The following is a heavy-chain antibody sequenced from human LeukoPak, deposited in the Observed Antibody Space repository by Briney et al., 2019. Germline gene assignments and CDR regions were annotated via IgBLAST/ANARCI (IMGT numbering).Heavy chain of an antibody. CDR2: IKQDGSNI. CDR1: GFTFGSYW. Sequence: GGSLRLSCLTSGFTFGSYWMNWVRQAPGKGLEWVANIKQDGSNINYVDSVKGRFTISRDNAKNSLYLHMDSLRAEDTAVYFCARGTRDSNVGYFDYWGQGTLVTVSS. CDR3: ARGTRDSNVGYFDY. V-gene: IGHV3-7*01. D-gene: IGHD2-21*02. J-gene: IGHJ4*02.